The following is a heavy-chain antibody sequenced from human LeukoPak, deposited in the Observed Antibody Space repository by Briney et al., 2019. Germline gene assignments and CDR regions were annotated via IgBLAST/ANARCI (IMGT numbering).Heavy chain of an antibody. J-gene: IGHJ4*02. CDR3: ARALGSGSYYKGTHFDY. V-gene: IGHV1-18*01. CDR2: ISAYNGST. Sequence: GASVKVSCKASGYTFTSYGISWVRQAPGQGLEWMGWISAYNGSTNYAQKLQGRVTMTTDTSTSTAYMELRSLRSDDTAVYYCARALGSGSYYKGTHFDYWGQGTLVTVSS. CDR1: GYTFTSYG. D-gene: IGHD3-10*01.